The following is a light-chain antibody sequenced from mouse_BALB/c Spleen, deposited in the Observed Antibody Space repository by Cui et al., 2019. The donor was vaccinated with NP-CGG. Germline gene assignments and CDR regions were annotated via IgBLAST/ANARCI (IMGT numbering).Light chain of an antibody. CDR3: ALWYSNHWV. Sequence: QAVVTQESALTTSPRVTVTLTCRSSTGAVTTSNYANWVQEKPDHLFTGLIGGTNNRAPGVPARFSGSLIGDKAALTITGAQTEDEAIYFCALWYSNHWVFGGGTKLTVL. J-gene: IGLJ1*01. CDR1: TGAVTTSNY. CDR2: GTN. V-gene: IGLV1*01.